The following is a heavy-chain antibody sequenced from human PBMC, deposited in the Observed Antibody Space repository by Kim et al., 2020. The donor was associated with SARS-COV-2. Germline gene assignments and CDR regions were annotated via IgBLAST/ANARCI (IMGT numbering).Heavy chain of an antibody. CDR3: ARDREEDSRLGNI. V-gene: IGHV3-43*02. D-gene: IGHD6-25*01. J-gene: IGHJ3*02. CDR2: ISFGSANT. Sequence: GGSLRLSCSASGFTFSDSDMCWVRQGPGKGLEWVSFISFGSANTNYADSVKGRFTISRDNTKNSLYLEMNSLRTEDTAIYFCARDREEDSRLGNI. CDR1: GFTFSDSD.